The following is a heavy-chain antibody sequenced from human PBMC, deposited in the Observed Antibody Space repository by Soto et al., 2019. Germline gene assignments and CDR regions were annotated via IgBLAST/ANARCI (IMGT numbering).Heavy chain of an antibody. J-gene: IGHJ4*02. V-gene: IGHV3-23*01. CDR3: ARSLCMVASDNEPFDY. D-gene: IGHD5-12*01. Sequence: SGGSLRLSCAASGFPFSSYAMSWVRQAPEKGLEWVAVISGGGNDRYYADSVQGRFTFSRDNSRNILYLQMNSLRADDTAMYYCARSLCMVASDNEPFDYWGQGTLVTVSS. CDR1: GFPFSSYA. CDR2: ISGGGNDR.